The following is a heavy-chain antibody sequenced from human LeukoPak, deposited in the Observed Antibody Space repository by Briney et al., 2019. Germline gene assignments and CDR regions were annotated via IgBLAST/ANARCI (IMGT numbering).Heavy chain of an antibody. D-gene: IGHD3-3*01. J-gene: IGHJ4*02. CDR2: IYWNDDK. CDR1: GFSLSTSGVG. Sequence: SGPTLVKPTQTRTLTCTFSGFSLSTSGVGVGWIRQPPGKALEWLALIYWNDDKRYSPSLKSRLTITKDTSKNQVVLTMTNMDPVDTATYYCAHKTYYDFWSGYYPDYWGQGTLVTVSS. V-gene: IGHV2-5*01. CDR3: AHKTYYDFWSGYYPDY.